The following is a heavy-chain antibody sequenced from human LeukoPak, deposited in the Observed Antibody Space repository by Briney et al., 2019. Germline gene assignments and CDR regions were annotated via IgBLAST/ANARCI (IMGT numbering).Heavy chain of an antibody. D-gene: IGHD6-25*01. V-gene: IGHV4-59*01. Sequence: SETLSLTCSASGGSFNVYYWNWIRQSPGKGLEWIGSISYSGSTNYNPSLKSRVTISMYTSKNRFSLKVSSVIAADTAMYYCARGGSRSYTSATLDYWGQGTLVTVSS. CDR2: ISYSGST. J-gene: IGHJ4*02. CDR1: GGSFNVYY. CDR3: ARGGSRSYTSATLDY.